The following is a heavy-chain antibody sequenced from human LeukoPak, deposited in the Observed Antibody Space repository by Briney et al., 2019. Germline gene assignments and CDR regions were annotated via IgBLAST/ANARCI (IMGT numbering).Heavy chain of an antibody. J-gene: IGHJ3*02. CDR1: GFTFDDYA. Sequence: GRSLRLSCAASGFTFDDYAMHWVRQAPGKGLEWVSGISWNSGSIGYADSVKGRFTISRDNAKNSLYLQMNSLRAEDTAVYYCARDNIAVAGGDAFDIWGQGTMVTVSS. D-gene: IGHD6-19*01. CDR2: ISWNSGSI. CDR3: ARDNIAVAGGDAFDI. V-gene: IGHV3-9*01.